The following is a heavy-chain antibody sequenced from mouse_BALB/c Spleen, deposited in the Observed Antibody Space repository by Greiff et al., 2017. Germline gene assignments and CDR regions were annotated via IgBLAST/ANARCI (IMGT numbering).Heavy chain of an antibody. CDR3: ASIMDY. V-gene: IGHV5-6-3*01. CDR2: INSNGGST. J-gene: IGHJ4*01. CDR1: GFTFSSYG. Sequence: EVQGVESGGGLVQPGGSLKLSCAASGFTFSSYGMSWVRQTPDKRLELVATINSNGGSTYYPDSVKGRFTISRDNAKNTLYLQMSSLKSEDTAMYYCASIMDYWGQGTSVTVSS.